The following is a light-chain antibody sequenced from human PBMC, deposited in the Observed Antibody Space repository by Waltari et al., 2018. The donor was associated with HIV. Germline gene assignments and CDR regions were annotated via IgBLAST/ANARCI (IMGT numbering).Light chain of an antibody. CDR2: GAS. V-gene: IGKV1-9*01. J-gene: IGKJ3*01. Sequence: DILLTQFPPFLSASLVDRVAIAYRAAHNLRNYLTWYQKKPGTAPKLLIYGASTLPTAIPSRFVGSGSGADFTLSISNLQTEDFATYYCQQKMSYPRTFGPGTRVDVK. CDR1: HNLRNY. CDR3: QQKMSYPRT.